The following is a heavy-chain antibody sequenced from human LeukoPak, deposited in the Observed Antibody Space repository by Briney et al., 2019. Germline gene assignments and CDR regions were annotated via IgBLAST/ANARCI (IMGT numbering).Heavy chain of an antibody. V-gene: IGHV5-51*01. CDR3: ARLGDGYNSNIDYFDY. J-gene: IGHJ4*02. CDR1: GYSFNSYW. D-gene: IGHD1-1*01. CDR2: IYPGDSDT. Sequence: GESLKICCKGSGYSFNSYWIGWVRQMPGKGLEGVGIIYPGDSDTKYSPSFQGQVTISADKSNSTAYLQWSSLKAWDTAMYYCARLGDGYNSNIDYFDYWGQGTLVTVSS.